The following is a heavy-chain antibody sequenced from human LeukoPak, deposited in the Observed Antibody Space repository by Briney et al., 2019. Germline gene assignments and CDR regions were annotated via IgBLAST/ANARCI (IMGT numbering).Heavy chain of an antibody. CDR3: ARESNYDSSGYYVWYYYYYGMDV. CDR1: GGSVSSYY. Sequence: SETLSLTCTVSGGSVSSYYWSWIRQPAGKGLEWIGRIYTSGSTNYNPSLKSRVTMSVDTSKNQFSLKLSSVTAADTAVYYCARESNYDSSGYYVWYYYYYGMDVWGQGTTVTVSS. D-gene: IGHD3-22*01. V-gene: IGHV4-4*07. J-gene: IGHJ6*02. CDR2: IYTSGST.